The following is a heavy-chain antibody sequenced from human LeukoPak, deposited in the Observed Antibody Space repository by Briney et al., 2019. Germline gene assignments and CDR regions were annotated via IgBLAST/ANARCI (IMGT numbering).Heavy chain of an antibody. J-gene: IGHJ3*02. V-gene: IGHV3-21*01. CDR2: ISHSGSDI. CDR3: ARWHSAYDFDAFDI. Sequence: PGGSLRLSCAASGFTFSNYNMNWVRQAPGKGLEWVSSISHSGSDIYFADSVKGRFTISRDNAKNSLSLQMDSLRAEDTAVYYCARWHSAYDFDAFDIWGQGTMVTVSS. D-gene: IGHD5-12*01. CDR1: GFTFSNYN.